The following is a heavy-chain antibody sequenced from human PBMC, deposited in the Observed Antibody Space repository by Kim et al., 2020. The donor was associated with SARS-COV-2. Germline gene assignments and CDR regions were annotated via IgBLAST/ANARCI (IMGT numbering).Heavy chain of an antibody. CDR1: GYTFTSYG. D-gene: IGHD1-20*01. CDR3: ARDDQYNWNEDYFDY. J-gene: IGHJ4*02. Sequence: ASVKVSCKASGYTFTSYGISWVRQAPGQGLEWMGWISAYNGNTNYAQKLQGRVTMTTDTSTSTAYMELRSLRSDDTAVYYCARDDQYNWNEDYFDYWGQGTLVTVSS. V-gene: IGHV1-18*01. CDR2: ISAYNGNT.